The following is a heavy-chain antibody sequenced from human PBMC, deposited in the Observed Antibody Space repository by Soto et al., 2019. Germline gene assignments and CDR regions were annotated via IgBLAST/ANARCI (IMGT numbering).Heavy chain of an antibody. D-gene: IGHD3-3*01. Sequence: QARLVESGGGLVMPGGSLRLSCATSGFNLNDYSVNWVRQAPGKGLEFVSYISHSGATRYYADSVRGRFTVSRDSAKTSVFLEMNSLRVEDTAIYYCAREGTARTYGVVLVPWFDPWGQGTLVTVSS. V-gene: IGHV3-11*01. J-gene: IGHJ5*02. CDR2: ISHSGATR. CDR3: AREGTARTYGVVLVPWFDP. CDR1: GFNLNDYS.